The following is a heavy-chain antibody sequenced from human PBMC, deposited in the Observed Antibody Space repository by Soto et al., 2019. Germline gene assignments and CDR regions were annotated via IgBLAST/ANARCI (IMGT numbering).Heavy chain of an antibody. CDR1: GYSVTTHW. CDR3: ARHGEGYCSGGSCLYYGMDV. V-gene: IGHV5-51*01. Sequence: XESLKISCKGSGYSVTTHWIVWVRQMPEKGLEWVRIIYPGDSETRYSPSFQGQVSISADQSTSTAYLQWSSLKASDSAIYYCARHGEGYCSGGSCLYYGMDVWGQGTTVTVSS. D-gene: IGHD2-15*01. CDR2: IYPGDSET. J-gene: IGHJ6*02.